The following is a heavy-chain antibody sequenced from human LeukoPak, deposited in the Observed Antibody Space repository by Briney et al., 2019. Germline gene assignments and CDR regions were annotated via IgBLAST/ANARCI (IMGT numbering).Heavy chain of an antibody. CDR3: ARDSETMVRGVIERGLGWFDP. V-gene: IGHV1-2*04. CDR1: GYTFTGYY. CDR2: INPNSGGT. J-gene: IGHJ5*02. D-gene: IGHD3-10*01. Sequence: ASVKVSCKASGYTFTGYYMHWVRQAPGQGLEWMGWINPNSGGTNYAQKFQGWFTMTRDTSISTAYMELSRLRSDDTAVYYCARDSETMVRGVIERGLGWFDPWGQGTLVTVSS.